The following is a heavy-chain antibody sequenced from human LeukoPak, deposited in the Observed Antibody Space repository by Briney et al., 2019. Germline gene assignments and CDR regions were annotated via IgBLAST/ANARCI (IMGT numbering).Heavy chain of an antibody. Sequence: PSETLSLTCTVPGGSISSSSYYWGWIRQPPGKGLEWIGSIYYSGSTYYNPSLKSRVTISVDTSKNQFSLKLSSVTAADTAVYYCAREKESVIEGVYFDYWGQGTLVTVSS. D-gene: IGHD3-22*01. V-gene: IGHV4-39*07. CDR1: GGSISSSSYY. CDR2: IYYSGST. J-gene: IGHJ4*02. CDR3: AREKESVIEGVYFDY.